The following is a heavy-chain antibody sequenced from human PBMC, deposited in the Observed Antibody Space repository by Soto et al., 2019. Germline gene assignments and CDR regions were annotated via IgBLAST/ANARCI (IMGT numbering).Heavy chain of an antibody. CDR1: GGSISSYY. J-gene: IGHJ4*02. V-gene: IGHV4-59*08. CDR3: AIRYGSSFDY. D-gene: IGHD6-13*01. Sequence: QVQLQESGPGLVKPSETLSLTCTVSGGSISSYYWSWIRQPPGKGLEWIGYIYYSGSTNYNPSLKSRVTISVVTAKTQFSLKLSSVTAADTAVYYCAIRYGSSFDYWGQGTLVTVSS. CDR2: IYYSGST.